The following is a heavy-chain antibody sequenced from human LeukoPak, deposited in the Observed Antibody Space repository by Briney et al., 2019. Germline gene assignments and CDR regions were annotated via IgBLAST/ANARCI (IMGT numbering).Heavy chain of an antibody. CDR1: GFTFSSYG. CDR3: AKDKGSSGWYRYYYYYGMDV. Sequence: AGGSLRLSCAASGFTFSSYGMHWVRQAPGKGLEWVAVIWYDGSNKYYADSVKGRFTISRDNAKNSLYLQMNSLRAEDTALYYCAKDKGSSGWYRYYYYYGMDVWGQGTTVTVSS. D-gene: IGHD6-19*01. CDR2: IWYDGSNK. V-gene: IGHV3-33*03. J-gene: IGHJ6*02.